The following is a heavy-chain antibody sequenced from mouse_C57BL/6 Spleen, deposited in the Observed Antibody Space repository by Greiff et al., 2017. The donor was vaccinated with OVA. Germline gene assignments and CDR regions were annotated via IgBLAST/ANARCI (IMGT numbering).Heavy chain of an antibody. V-gene: IGHV14-3*01. D-gene: IGHD2-4*01. Sequence: VQLQQSVAELVRPGASVKLSCTASGFNIKNTYMHWVKQRPEQGLEWIGRIDPANGNTKYAPQFPGKATITADTSSNTAYLQLSSLTSEDTAIYYCALYYYYDDGPRYYAMDYWGQGTSVTVSS. CDR1: GFNIKNTY. CDR2: IDPANGNT. J-gene: IGHJ4*01. CDR3: ALYYYYDDGPRYYAMDY.